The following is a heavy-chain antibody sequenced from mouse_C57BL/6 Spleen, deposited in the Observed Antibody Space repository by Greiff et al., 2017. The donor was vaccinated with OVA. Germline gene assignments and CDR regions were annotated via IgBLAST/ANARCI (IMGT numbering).Heavy chain of an antibody. J-gene: IGHJ1*03. D-gene: IGHD1-1*01. CDR1: GYTFTSYW. V-gene: IGHV1-69*01. Sequence: QVQLQQPGAELVMPGASVKLSCKASGYTFTSYWMHWVKQRPGQGLEWIGEIDPSDSYTNYNQKFKGKSTLTVDKSSSTAYMQLSSLTSEDSAVYYCARRSTTVVATYGYFDVWGTGTTVTVSS. CDR3: ARRSTTVVATYGYFDV. CDR2: IDPSDSYT.